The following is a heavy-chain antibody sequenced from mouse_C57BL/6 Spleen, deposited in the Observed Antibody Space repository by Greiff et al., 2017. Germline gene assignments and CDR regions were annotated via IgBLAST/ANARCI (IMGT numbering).Heavy chain of an antibody. V-gene: IGHV1-59*01. D-gene: IGHD2-12*01. Sequence: VQLQQPGAELVRPGTSVKLSCKASGYTFTSYWMHWVKQRPGQGLEWIGVIDPSDSYTNYNQKFKGKATLTVDTSASPAYMQLISLTSEDSAVYYCARVPFTTGYYFDYWGQGTTLTVSS. CDR1: GYTFTSYW. CDR2: IDPSDSYT. J-gene: IGHJ2*01. CDR3: ARVPFTTGYYFDY.